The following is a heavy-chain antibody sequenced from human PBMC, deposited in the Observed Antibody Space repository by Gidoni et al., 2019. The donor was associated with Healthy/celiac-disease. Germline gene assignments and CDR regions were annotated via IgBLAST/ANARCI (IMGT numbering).Heavy chain of an antibody. J-gene: IGHJ5*02. Sequence: QVQLQESGPGLVMPSDTLSLTCAVSGYSISSGYSWGWIRQPPGKGLEWIGSIYHSGSTYYNPSIKSRVTISVDTSKNQFSLKLSSVTAADTAVYYCARALGPYNWFDPWGQGTLVTVSS. CDR2: IYHSGST. CDR3: ARALGPYNWFDP. V-gene: IGHV4-38-2*01. CDR1: GYSISSGYS.